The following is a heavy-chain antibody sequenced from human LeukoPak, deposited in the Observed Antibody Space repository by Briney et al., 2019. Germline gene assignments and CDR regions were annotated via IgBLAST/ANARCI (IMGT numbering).Heavy chain of an antibody. J-gene: IGHJ4*02. V-gene: IGHV4-59*01. CDR1: GASITSYY. CDR3: ARFGSGWWYNDY. CDR2: IYHTGNI. D-gene: IGHD6-19*01. Sequence: SETLSLTCAVSGASITSYYWTWIRQPPGKGLEWIGYIYHTGNIKYNPSLNSRVNISIDTSKHQFSLKLSSVTAADTAVYYCARFGSGWWYNDYWGQRTLVTVSS.